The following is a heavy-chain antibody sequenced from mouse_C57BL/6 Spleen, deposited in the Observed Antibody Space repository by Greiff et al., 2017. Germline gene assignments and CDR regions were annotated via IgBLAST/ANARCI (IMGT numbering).Heavy chain of an antibody. CDR2: IDPSDSYT. D-gene: IGHD3-1*01. CDR1: GYTFTSYW. Sequence: VKLQQPGAELVMPGASVKLSCKASGYTFTSYWMHWVKQRPGQGLEWIGEIDPSDSYTNYNQKFKGKSTLTVDKSSSTAYMQLSSLTSEDSAVYYCARHLGFDYWGQGTTLTVAS. CDR3: ARHLGFDY. J-gene: IGHJ2*01. V-gene: IGHV1-69*01.